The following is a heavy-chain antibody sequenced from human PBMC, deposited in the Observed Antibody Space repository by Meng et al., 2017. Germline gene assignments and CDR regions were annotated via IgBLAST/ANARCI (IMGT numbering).Heavy chain of an antibody. CDR1: GDSVSSNSAA. CDR2: AYYRSKWYH. Sequence: QITLQQTGPGLGKPSQTLSLICAISGDSVSSNSAAWNWIRQSPSRGLEWLGRAYYRSKWYHDYAESVKSRISIDPDTSKNQFSLQLRSVTPEDSAVYYCARGSYSFDSWGQRTLVTASS. D-gene: IGHD2-15*01. J-gene: IGHJ5*01. V-gene: IGHV6-1*01. CDR3: ARGSYSFDS.